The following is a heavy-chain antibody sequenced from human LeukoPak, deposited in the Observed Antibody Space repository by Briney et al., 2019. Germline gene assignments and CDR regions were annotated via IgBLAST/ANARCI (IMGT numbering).Heavy chain of an antibody. J-gene: IGHJ3*02. V-gene: IGHV4-4*02. CDR1: GGSISSSNW. CDR2: IYHSGST. Sequence: SETLSLTCAVSGGSISSSNWWSWVRQPPGKGLGWIGEIYHSGSTNYNPSLNSRVTISVDRSKNQFSLKLSSVTAADTAMYYCARRAADDAFDIWGQGTMVTASS. CDR3: ARRAADDAFDI.